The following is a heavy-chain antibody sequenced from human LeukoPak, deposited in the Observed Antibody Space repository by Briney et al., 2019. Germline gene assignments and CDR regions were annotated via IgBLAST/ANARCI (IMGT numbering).Heavy chain of an antibody. V-gene: IGHV6-1*01. CDR3: ARGIMRPYDI. Sequence: SQTLSLTCAISGDSVSSNSATWNWIRQSPSRGLEWLGRTYYRSQWFNDYAVSVESRITINPDTSKNQFSLQLNSVTPEDTAMYYCARGIMRPYDIWGPGTMVTVSS. J-gene: IGHJ3*02. CDR1: GDSVSSNSAT. CDR2: TYYRSQWFN.